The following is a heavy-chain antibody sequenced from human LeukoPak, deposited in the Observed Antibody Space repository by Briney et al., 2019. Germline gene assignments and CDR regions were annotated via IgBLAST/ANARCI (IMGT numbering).Heavy chain of an antibody. D-gene: IGHD5-18*01. J-gene: IGHJ6*02. V-gene: IGHV4-34*01. CDR3: ARGRLQLWSFPLPYNHYAIDV. Sequence: SETLSLTCAVSGESFSGYFWTWIRQPPGKGLEWIGESNHFGSTDYNPSLKSRVTISVDTSKKQSSLNVRSVTDADTAVYFCARGRLQLWSFPLPYNHYAIDVWGQGTTVTVSS. CDR2: SNHFGST. CDR1: GESFSGYF.